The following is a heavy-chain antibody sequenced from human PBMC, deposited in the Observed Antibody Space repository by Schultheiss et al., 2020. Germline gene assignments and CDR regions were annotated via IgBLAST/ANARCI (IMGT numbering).Heavy chain of an antibody. D-gene: IGHD6-13*01. CDR3: ARQVAAAGSPEYFQH. CDR1: GGSISSSSYY. V-gene: IGHV4-39*01. J-gene: IGHJ1*01. Sequence: SETLSLTCTVSGGSISSSSYYWGWIRQPPGKGLEWIGSIYYSGSTYYNPSLKSRVTISVDTSKNQFSLKLSSVTAADTAVYYCARQVAAAGSPEYFQHWGQGTLVNVYS. CDR2: IYYSGST.